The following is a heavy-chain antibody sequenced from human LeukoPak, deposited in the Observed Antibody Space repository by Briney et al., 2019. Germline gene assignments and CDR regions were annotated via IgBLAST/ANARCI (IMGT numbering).Heavy chain of an antibody. J-gene: IGHJ6*02. Sequence: PSETLSLTCTVSGGSVSSGRYYWSWIRQSPGKGLEWIGYIYYSGSTNYNPSLKSRVTISVDTSKNQFSLKLSSVTAADTAVYYCAREETRYYYYYGMDVWGQGTTVTVSS. V-gene: IGHV4-61*01. CDR2: IYYSGST. CDR1: GGSVSSGRYY. CDR3: AREETRYYYYYGMDV.